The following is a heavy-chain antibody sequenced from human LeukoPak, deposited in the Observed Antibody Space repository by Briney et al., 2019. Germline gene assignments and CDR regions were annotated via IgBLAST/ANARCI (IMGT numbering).Heavy chain of an antibody. J-gene: IGHJ4*02. CDR3: TKGFYDSGSSLSALDH. CDR1: GFTFSSYG. CDR2: ISVSGGTT. V-gene: IGHV3-23*01. Sequence: GGSLRLSCAASGFTFSSYGMSWVRQAQGKGLQWVSGISVSGGTTHYADSVKGRFTISRDNSKHTLYLQMNSLRAEDTALYYCTKGFYDSGSSLSALDHWGQGALVTVSS. D-gene: IGHD3-10*01.